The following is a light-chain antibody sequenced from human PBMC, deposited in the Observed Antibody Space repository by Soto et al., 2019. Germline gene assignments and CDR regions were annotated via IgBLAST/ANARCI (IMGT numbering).Light chain of an antibody. CDR3: QQYGSSLIT. V-gene: IGKV3-20*01. Sequence: EIVLTQSPGTLSLSPGERATLSCRASQSVSSSYLAWYQQKPGQAPRLLIYGASSRATGIPDRFSGSGSGTDFTLTNSRLEPEDFAVYYCQQYGSSLITFGGGTKVDIK. CDR2: GAS. CDR1: QSVSSSY. J-gene: IGKJ4*01.